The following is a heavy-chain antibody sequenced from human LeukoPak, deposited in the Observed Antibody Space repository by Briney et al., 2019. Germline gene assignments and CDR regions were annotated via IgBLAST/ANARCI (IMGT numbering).Heavy chain of an antibody. CDR3: ARHRLASRVRSFDY. J-gene: IGHJ4*02. D-gene: IGHD3-16*02. CDR1: GDSISSYY. V-gene: IGHV4-4*07. Sequence: SETLSLTCTVSGDSISSYYWSWIRQPAGKGLEWIGRIYTSGSTNYNPSLKSRVTMSVDTSKNQFSLKLSSVTAADTAVYYCARHRLASRVRSFDYWGQGTLVTVSS. CDR2: IYTSGST.